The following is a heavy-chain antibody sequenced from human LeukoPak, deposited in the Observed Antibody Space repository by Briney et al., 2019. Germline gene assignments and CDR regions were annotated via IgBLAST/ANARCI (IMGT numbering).Heavy chain of an antibody. D-gene: IGHD5-24*01. J-gene: IGHJ4*02. CDR3: AALDMVTIAQWSIDY. CDR1: GFTFTNFA. Sequence: GASVKVSCKASGFTFTNFAMQWMRQARGQRLEWIGWIVVGSGNTNYAQKFQERVTITRDMSTSTAYMELSSLRSEDTAVYYCAALDMVTIAQWSIDYWGQGTLVTVSS. CDR2: IVVGSGNT. V-gene: IGHV1-58*02.